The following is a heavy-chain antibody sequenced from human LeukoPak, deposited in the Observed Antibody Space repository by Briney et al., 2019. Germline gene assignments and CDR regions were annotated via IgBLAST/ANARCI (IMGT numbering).Heavy chain of an antibody. V-gene: IGHV1-8*01. CDR3: ARGIFGVYYFDY. J-gene: IGHJ4*02. CDR2: VNPNSGNT. Sequence: ASVKVSCKASGYIFTTYDINWVRQATGQGLEWMGWVNPNSGNTGYAQKFQGRVTMTRNTSISTAYMELSSLRSEDTAVYYCARGIFGVYYFDYWGQGHLVPVSS. CDR1: GYIFTTYD. D-gene: IGHD3-3*01.